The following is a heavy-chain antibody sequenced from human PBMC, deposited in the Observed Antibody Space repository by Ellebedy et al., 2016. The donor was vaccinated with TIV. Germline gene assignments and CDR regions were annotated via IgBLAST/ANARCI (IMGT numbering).Heavy chain of an antibody. CDR2: ISNSATT. J-gene: IGHJ4*02. V-gene: IGHV4-31*11. D-gene: IGHD3-10*01. CDR3: AKGVPPLWTGDLTFFTH. Sequence: SETLSLXXAVYGGSIGVGNAHWTWIRQAPGKGLQWIGSISNSATTKSSPALRGRLTISMDSSKNQFSMELTSVTAADAAMYYCAKGVPPLWTGDLTFFTHWGQGHMVAVSS. CDR1: GGSIGVGNAH.